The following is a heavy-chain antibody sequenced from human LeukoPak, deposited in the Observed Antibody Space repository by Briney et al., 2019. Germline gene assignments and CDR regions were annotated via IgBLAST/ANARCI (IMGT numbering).Heavy chain of an antibody. V-gene: IGHV4-59*01. CDR2: IYYSGST. CDR1: GGSISSYY. D-gene: IGHD6-25*01. CDR3: ARDQGSGYYFDY. J-gene: IGHJ4*02. Sequence: SETLSLTCTVSGGSISSYYWSWIRQPPGKGLEWIGYIYYSGSTNYNPSLKSRVTISVDTSKNQFSLKLSSVTAADTAVYYRARDQGSGYYFDYWGQGTLVTVSS.